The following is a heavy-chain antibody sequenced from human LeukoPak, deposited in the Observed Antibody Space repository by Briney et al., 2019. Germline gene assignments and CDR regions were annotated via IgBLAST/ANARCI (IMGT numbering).Heavy chain of an antibody. V-gene: IGHV3-30*04. CDR2: ISYDGSNK. D-gene: IGHD4-17*01. Sequence: GGSLRLSCAASGFTFSSYKMNWVRQAPGKGLEWVAVISYDGSNKYYADSVKGRFTISRDNSKNTLYVQMNSLRAEDTAVYYCARGSKPYGEYIRSRIHYFDYWGQGTLVTVSS. CDR1: GFTFSSYK. CDR3: ARGSKPYGEYIRSRIHYFDY. J-gene: IGHJ4*02.